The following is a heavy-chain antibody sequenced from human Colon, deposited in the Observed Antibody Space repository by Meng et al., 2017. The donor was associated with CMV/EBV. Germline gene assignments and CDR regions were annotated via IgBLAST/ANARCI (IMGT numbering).Heavy chain of an antibody. CDR2: IKQDGSEK. D-gene: IGHD2-15*01. CDR1: GLTFSDSF. V-gene: IGHV3-7*01. J-gene: IGHJ4*02. Sequence: GGSLRLSCTASGLTFSDSFMSWVRQAPGKGLEWVANIKQDGSEKFYVDSVKSRFTISRDNARKSLYLQMDNLRAEDTAVYYCARLVVGDNDYFDYWGQGTLVTVSS. CDR3: ARLVVGDNDYFDY.